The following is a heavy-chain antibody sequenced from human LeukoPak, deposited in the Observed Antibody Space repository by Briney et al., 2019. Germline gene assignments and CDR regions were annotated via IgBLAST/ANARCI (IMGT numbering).Heavy chain of an antibody. CDR3: ARADIVVVTAIDY. J-gene: IGHJ4*02. CDR2: IYTSGST. V-gene: IGHV4-61*02. D-gene: IGHD2-21*02. Sequence: TLSLTCTVSGGSISSGSYYWSWIRQPGGKGLEWIGRIYTSGSTNYNPSLKSRVTISVDTSKNQFSLKLSSVTAADTAVYYCARADIVVVTAIDYWGQGTLVTVSS. CDR1: GGSISSGSYY.